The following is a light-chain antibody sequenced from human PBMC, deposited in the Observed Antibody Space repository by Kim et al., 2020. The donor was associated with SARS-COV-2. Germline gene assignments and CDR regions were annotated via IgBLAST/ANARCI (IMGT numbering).Light chain of an antibody. CDR2: GAS. J-gene: IGKJ5*01. CDR1: PSIGLY. CDR3: QHRSNWPIT. V-gene: IGKV3-11*01. Sequence: LSPGERVPLPCRANPSIGLYLAWYQQQPGQPPRLLIYGASDRATGIPSRFSGSGSGTDFTLTISSLEPEDFAVYYCQHRSNWPITFGQGTRLEIK.